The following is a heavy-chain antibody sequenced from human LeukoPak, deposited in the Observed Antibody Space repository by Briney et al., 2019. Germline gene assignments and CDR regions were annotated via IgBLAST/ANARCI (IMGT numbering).Heavy chain of an antibody. CDR3: ARDRGDSSGWYFHDAFDI. D-gene: IGHD6-19*01. J-gene: IGHJ3*02. V-gene: IGHV4-59*01. CDR2: IYYSGSI. CDR1: GGSISSYY. Sequence: PSETLSLTCTVSGGSISSYYWSWIRQPPGKGLEWIGYIYYSGSINYNPSLKTRVTISLDTSKNQFSLKLSSVTAADTAVYYCARDRGDSSGWYFHDAFDIWGQGTMVTVSS.